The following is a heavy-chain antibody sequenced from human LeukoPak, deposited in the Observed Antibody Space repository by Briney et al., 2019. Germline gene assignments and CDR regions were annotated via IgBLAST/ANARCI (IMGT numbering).Heavy chain of an antibody. CDR3: ARVLIAAADTFDY. CDR1: GYTFTGYY. CDR2: INPNSGGT. D-gene: IGHD6-13*01. V-gene: IGHV1-2*02. J-gene: IGHJ4*02. Sequence: ASVKVSCKASGYTFTGYYMHWVRQAPGQGLEWVGWINPNSGGTNYAQKFQGRVTMTRDTSISTAYMELSRLRSDDTAVYYCARVLIAAADTFDYWGQGTLVTVSS.